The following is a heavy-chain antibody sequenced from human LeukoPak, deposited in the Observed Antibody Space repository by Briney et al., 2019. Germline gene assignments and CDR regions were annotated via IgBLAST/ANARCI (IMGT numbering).Heavy chain of an antibody. Sequence: GGSLRLSCAASGFTFSGSALHWVRQASGKELEWIGRVRSKGNNYATAYAASVEGRFTISRDDSKNTAYLQMNSLKTEDTAVYYCTTRAPGSPYPYYFDFWGQGTLVTVSS. D-gene: IGHD6-19*01. J-gene: IGHJ4*02. CDR1: GFTFSGSA. CDR2: VRSKGNNYAT. CDR3: TTRAPGSPYPYYFDF. V-gene: IGHV3-73*01.